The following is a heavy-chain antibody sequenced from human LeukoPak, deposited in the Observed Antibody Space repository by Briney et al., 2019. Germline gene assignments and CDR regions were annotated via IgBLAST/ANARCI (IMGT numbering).Heavy chain of an antibody. Sequence: SETLSLTCTVSGGSISSYYWSWIRQPPGKGLEWFGYIYYSGSTNYNPSLKSRVSISVDTSKNQFSLKLSSVTAADTAVYYCARDLGSWAFDIWGQGTMVTVSS. CDR3: ARDLGSWAFDI. V-gene: IGHV4-59*01. CDR2: IYYSGST. J-gene: IGHJ3*02. CDR1: GGSISSYY. D-gene: IGHD3-16*01.